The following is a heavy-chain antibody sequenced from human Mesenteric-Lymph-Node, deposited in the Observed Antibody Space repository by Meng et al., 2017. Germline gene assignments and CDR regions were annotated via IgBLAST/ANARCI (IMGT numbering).Heavy chain of an antibody. CDR1: GGSISSSNW. CDR2: IYHSGST. D-gene: IGHD2-2*01. V-gene: IGHV4-4*02. J-gene: IGHJ6*02. Sequence: SETLSLTCAVSGGSISSSNWWGWVRQPPGKGLEWIGEIYHSGSTNYNPSLKSRVTISVDKSKNQSSLKLSSVTAADAAVYYCASIHLGYCSSISCYVQRDYYGMDVWGQGTTVTVSS. CDR3: ASIHLGYCSSISCYVQRDYYGMDV.